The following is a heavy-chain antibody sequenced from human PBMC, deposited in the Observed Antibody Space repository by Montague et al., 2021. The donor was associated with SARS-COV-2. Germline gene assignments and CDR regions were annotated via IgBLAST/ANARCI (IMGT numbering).Heavy chain of an antibody. Sequence: SETLSLTCAVSDGSISSPNWWNWVRQPPGKGLEWIGEIYYTGNTSYNPSLKSRVTIFMDKSKNHFSLQLSSVTAADTAVYYCARGGTYHYGTDVWGQGTTVAVSS. CDR2: IYYTGNT. CDR1: DGSISSPNW. J-gene: IGHJ6*02. D-gene: IGHD3-16*01. CDR3: ARGGTYHYGTDV. V-gene: IGHV4-4*02.